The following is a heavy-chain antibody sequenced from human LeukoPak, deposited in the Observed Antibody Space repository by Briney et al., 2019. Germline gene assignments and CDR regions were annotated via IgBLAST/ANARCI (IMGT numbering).Heavy chain of an antibody. D-gene: IGHD1-26*01. CDR3: ARSLAVGATKVGCFDY. V-gene: IGHV3-21*01. Sequence: GGSLRLSCAASGFTFSSYSMSWVRQAPGKGLEWVSSISSSSSYIYYADSVKGRFTISRDNAKNSLYLQMNSLRAEDTAVYYCARSLAVGATKVGCFDYWGQGTLVTVSS. CDR1: GFTFSSYS. CDR2: ISSSSSYI. J-gene: IGHJ4*02.